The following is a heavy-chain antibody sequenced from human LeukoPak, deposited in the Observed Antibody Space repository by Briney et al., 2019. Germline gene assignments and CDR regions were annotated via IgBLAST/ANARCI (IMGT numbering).Heavy chain of an antibody. CDR1: GGSFSGYY. V-gene: IGHV4-34*01. CDR2: INHSGST. J-gene: IGHJ6*04. D-gene: IGHD3-10*01. CDR3: ARAGPKPSRGVITSYYYYYGMDV. Sequence: SETLSLTCAVYGGSFSGYYWSWIRQPPGKGLEWIGEINHSGSTNYNPSLKSRVTISVDTSKNQFSLRLSSVTAADTAVYYCARAGPKPSRGVITSYYYYYGMDVWGKGTTVTVSS.